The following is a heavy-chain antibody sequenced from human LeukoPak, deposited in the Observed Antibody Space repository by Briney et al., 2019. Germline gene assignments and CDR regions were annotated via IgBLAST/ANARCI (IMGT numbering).Heavy chain of an antibody. D-gene: IGHD3-22*01. CDR3: ARHSSGYYPGAFDI. V-gene: IGHV4-4*07. CDR2: IYTSGST. J-gene: IGHJ3*02. Sequence: SETLSLTCTVSGGSISSYYWSWIRQPAGKGLEWIGRIYTSGSTNYNPSLKSRVTISVDKSKNQFSLKLSSVTAADTAVYYCARHSSGYYPGAFDIWGQGTMVTVSS. CDR1: GGSISSYY.